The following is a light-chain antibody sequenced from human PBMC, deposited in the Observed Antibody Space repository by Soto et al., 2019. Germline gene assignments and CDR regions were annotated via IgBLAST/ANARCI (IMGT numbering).Light chain of an antibody. CDR1: QTLSSRH. V-gene: IGKV3-20*01. CDR3: QQYGYSRT. Sequence: VLTQSTGTLSLSPGERATLSCRASQTLSSRHLAWYQQKPGQAPRLLIYGSSSRATDIPDRFSGSGSGTDFTLTISTLEPEDFAIYDCQQYGYSRTFGQGTKVEIK. J-gene: IGKJ1*01. CDR2: GSS.